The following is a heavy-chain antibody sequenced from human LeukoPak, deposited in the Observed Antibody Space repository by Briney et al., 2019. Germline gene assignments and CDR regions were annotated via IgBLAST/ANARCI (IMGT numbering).Heavy chain of an antibody. J-gene: IGHJ5*02. Sequence: PGGSLRLSCAASGFTFSGYAMSWVRQAPGKGLEWVSAISGSGGSTYYADSVKGRFTISRDNSKNTLYLQMNSLRAEDTAVYYCAKDRVVVVTAPTNWFDPWGQGTLVTVSS. V-gene: IGHV3-23*01. CDR3: AKDRVVVVTAPTNWFDP. CDR1: GFTFSGYA. CDR2: ISGSGGST. D-gene: IGHD2-21*02.